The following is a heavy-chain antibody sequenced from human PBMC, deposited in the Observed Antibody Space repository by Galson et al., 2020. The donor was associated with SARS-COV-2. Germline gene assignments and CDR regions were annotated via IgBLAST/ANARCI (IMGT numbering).Heavy chain of an antibody. V-gene: IGHV3-33*01. D-gene: IGHD1-26*01. Sequence: GGSLRLSCAASGFTFSSYGMHWVRQAPGKGLEWVAVIWYDGSNKYYADSVKGRFTISRDNSKNTLYLQMNSLRAEATAVYYCARDGIVGATTGLDYWGQGTLVTVSS. CDR3: ARDGIVGATTGLDY. J-gene: IGHJ4*02. CDR1: GFTFSSYG. CDR2: IWYDGSNK.